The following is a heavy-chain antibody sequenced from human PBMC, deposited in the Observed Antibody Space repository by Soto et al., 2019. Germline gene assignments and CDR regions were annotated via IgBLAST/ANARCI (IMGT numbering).Heavy chain of an antibody. Sequence: GESLKISCKGSGYSFTSYWIGWVRQMPGKGLEWMGIIYPADSDTRYSPSFQGQVTISVDKSITTAYLQWSSLKASDTAMYYCARLGCSSTSCYYYYGMDVWGQGTTVT. CDR2: IYPADSDT. J-gene: IGHJ6*02. V-gene: IGHV5-51*01. D-gene: IGHD2-2*01. CDR3: ARLGCSSTSCYYYYGMDV. CDR1: GYSFTSYW.